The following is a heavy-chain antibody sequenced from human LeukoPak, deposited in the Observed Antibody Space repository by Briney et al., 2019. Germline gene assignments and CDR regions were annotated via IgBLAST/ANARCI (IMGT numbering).Heavy chain of an antibody. Sequence: PGGSLRLSCVASGFTFNSYAMTWLRQAPGKGLEMVSGIGASGGSMYDADSVKGRFTISRDNSKNTVYLQMNSLRAEDTAVYYCAKGPFRWVQRNYYDYWGQGTLVTVSS. CDR2: IGASGGSM. D-gene: IGHD5-24*01. J-gene: IGHJ4*02. CDR3: AKGPFRWVQRNYYDY. CDR1: GFTFNSYA. V-gene: IGHV3-23*01.